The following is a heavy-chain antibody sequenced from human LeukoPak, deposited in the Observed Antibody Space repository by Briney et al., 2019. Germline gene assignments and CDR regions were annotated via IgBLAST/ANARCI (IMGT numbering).Heavy chain of an antibody. CDR2: ISAYNGNT. CDR1: GYTFTSYG. J-gene: IGHJ4*02. CDR3: ARVRNIAAAAYFDY. Sequence: GASVKVSCKASGYTFTSYGISWVRQAPGQGLEWMGWISAYNGNTNYAQKLQGRVTMTTDTSTSTAYMELRSLRFDDTAVYYCARVRNIAAAAYFDYWGQGTLVTVSS. D-gene: IGHD6-13*01. V-gene: IGHV1-18*01.